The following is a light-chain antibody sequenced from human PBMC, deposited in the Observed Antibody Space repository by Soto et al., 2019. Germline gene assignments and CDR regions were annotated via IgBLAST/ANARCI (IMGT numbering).Light chain of an antibody. CDR1: QSFRGL. CDR3: QQRHMWPIT. V-gene: IGKV3-11*01. Sequence: EIVLRQSPDTLSLSSGESATLXXRASQSFRGLLAWYQQKPGQAPRVXIYDAYNRATGIPPRFSGSGAGTDFTLTISSLEPEDSAVYYCQQRHMWPITFGQGTRLDIK. J-gene: IGKJ5*01. CDR2: DAY.